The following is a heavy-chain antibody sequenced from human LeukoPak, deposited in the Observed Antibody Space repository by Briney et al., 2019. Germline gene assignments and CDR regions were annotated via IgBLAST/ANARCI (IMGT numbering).Heavy chain of an antibody. J-gene: IGHJ4*02. CDR2: IIPIFGTA. Sequence: SVKVSCKASGGTFSSYANSWVRQAPGQVLEWMGGIIPIFGTANYAQKFQGSVTITADESTSTAYMELSSLRSEDTAVYYCARDGSGSAFDYWGQGTLVTVSS. CDR1: GGTFSSYA. V-gene: IGHV1-69*13. D-gene: IGHD5-12*01. CDR3: ARDGSGSAFDY.